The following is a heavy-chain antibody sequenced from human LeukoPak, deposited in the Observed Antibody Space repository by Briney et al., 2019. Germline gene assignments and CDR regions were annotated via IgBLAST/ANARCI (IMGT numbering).Heavy chain of an antibody. J-gene: IGHJ4*02. D-gene: IGHD6-13*01. CDR1: GGSISSGDYY. Sequence: SQTLSLTCTVSGGSISSGDYYWSWIRQPPGKGLEWIGYIYYSGSTNYNPSLKSRVTISVDTSKNQFSLKLSSVTAADTAVYYCARGPHIAAAGDFDYWGQGTLVTVSS. V-gene: IGHV4-30-4*08. CDR2: IYYSGST. CDR3: ARGPHIAAAGDFDY.